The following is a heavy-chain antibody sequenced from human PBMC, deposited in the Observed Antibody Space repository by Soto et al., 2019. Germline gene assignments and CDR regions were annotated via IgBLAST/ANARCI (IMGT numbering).Heavy chain of an antibody. D-gene: IGHD3-10*01. CDR3: ARGGSLNWFDP. CDR2: ISSSSSTI. CDR1: GFTFSSYS. Sequence: EVQLVESGGGLVQPGGSLRLSCAASGFTFSSYSMNWVRQAPGKGLEWVSYISSSSSTIYYADSVKGRFTISRDNAKNSLYLQMNSLRAEATAVYYCARGGSLNWFDPWGQGTLVTVST. V-gene: IGHV3-48*01. J-gene: IGHJ5*02.